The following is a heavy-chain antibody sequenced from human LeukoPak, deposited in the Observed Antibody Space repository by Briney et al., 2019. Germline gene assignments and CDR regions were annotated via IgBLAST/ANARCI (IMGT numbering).Heavy chain of an antibody. D-gene: IGHD3-16*01. Sequence: GGSLRLSCAASGFTFSNFAMTWVRQAPGKGLEWVSAISPSASGTYYADSVKGRFTIPRNNSKNTLYLQMNSLRAEDTAVYYCAKAYNFDYWGQGTLVTVSS. CDR1: GFTFSNFA. CDR2: ISPSASGT. J-gene: IGHJ4*02. V-gene: IGHV3-23*01. CDR3: AKAYNFDY.